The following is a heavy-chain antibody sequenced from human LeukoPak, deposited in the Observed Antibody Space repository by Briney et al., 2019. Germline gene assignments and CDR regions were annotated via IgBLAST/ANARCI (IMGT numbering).Heavy chain of an antibody. Sequence: RASVKVSCKASGYTFTGYYMHWVRQAPGQGLEWTGWINPNSGGTNYAQKFQGRVTMTRDTSISTAYMELSRLRSDDTAVYYCARESSTGDFDYWGQGTLVTVSS. CDR2: INPNSGGT. J-gene: IGHJ4*02. CDR1: GYTFTGYY. D-gene: IGHD3-10*01. CDR3: ARESSTGDFDY. V-gene: IGHV1-2*02.